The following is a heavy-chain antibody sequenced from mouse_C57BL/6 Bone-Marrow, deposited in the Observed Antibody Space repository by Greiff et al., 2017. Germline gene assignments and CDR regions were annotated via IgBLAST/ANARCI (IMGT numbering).Heavy chain of an antibody. D-gene: IGHD1-1*01. Sequence: VQLQQPGAELVRPGSSVKLSCKASGYTFTSYWMDWVKQRPGQGLEWIGNIYPSDSETHYNQKFKDKATLTVDKSSSTAYMQLSSLTSEDSAVYYCARWGYYYGSSYVWYFDVWGTGTTVTVSS. CDR3: ARWGYYYGSSYVWYFDV. J-gene: IGHJ1*03. CDR2: IYPSDSET. CDR1: GYTFTSYW. V-gene: IGHV1-61*01.